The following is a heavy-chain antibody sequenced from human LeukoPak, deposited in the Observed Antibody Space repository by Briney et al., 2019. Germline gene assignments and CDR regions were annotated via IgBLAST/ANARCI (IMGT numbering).Heavy chain of an antibody. D-gene: IGHD3-3*01. CDR3: ARDRSGVVYN. J-gene: IGHJ4*02. V-gene: IGHV4-59*01. CDR1: GGSISSYY. Sequence: PSETLSLTCTVSGGSISSYYWSWIRQPPGKGLEWIGYIYYSGSTNYNPSLKSRVTISVDTSKNQFSLKLSSVTTADTAVYYCARDRSGVVYNWGQGTLVTVSS. CDR2: IYYSGST.